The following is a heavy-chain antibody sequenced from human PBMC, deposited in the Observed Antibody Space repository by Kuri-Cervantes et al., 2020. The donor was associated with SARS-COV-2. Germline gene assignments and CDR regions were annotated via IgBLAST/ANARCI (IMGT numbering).Heavy chain of an antibody. Sequence: SETLSLTCTVSGGSTSSSSYYWGWIRQPPGKGLEWIGSIYYSGSTYYNPSLKSRVTISVDTSKNQFSLKLSSVTAADTAVYYCAREWAYIAAAALETDYWGQGTLVTVSS. J-gene: IGHJ4*02. CDR2: IYYSGST. CDR3: AREWAYIAAAALETDY. D-gene: IGHD6-13*01. CDR1: GGSTSSSSYY. V-gene: IGHV4-39*07.